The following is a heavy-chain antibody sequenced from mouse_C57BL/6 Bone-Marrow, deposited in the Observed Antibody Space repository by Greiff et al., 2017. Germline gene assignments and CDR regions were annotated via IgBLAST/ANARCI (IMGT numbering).Heavy chain of an antibody. Sequence: QVQLQQSGAELVKPGASVKMSCKASGYTFTTYPIEWMKQNHGKSLEWIGNFHPYNDDTKYNEKFKGKDTLTVEKSSSTVYVELSRLTSDDSAVYYGAKKPYYGNYCAYWGQGTLVTVSA. V-gene: IGHV1-47*01. D-gene: IGHD2-10*01. CDR2: FHPYNDDT. CDR1: GYTFTTYP. CDR3: AKKPYYGNYCAY. J-gene: IGHJ3*01.